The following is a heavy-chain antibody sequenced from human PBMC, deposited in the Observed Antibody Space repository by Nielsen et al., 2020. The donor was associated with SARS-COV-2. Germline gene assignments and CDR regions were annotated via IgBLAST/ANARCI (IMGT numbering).Heavy chain of an antibody. CDR3: ASQGGDSSGYYYYYGMDV. J-gene: IGHJ6*02. D-gene: IGHD2-21*02. CDR2: ISSSSSYI. Sequence: GESLKISCTASGFTFGDYAMSWVRQAPGKGLEWVSSISSSSSYIYYADSVKGRFTISRDNAKNSLYLQMNSLRAEDTAVYYCASQGGDSSGYYYYYGMDVWGQGTTVTVSS. V-gene: IGHV3-21*01. CDR1: GFTFGDYA.